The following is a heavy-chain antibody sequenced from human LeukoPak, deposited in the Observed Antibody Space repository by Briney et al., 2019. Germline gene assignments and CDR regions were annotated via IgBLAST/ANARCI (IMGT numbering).Heavy chain of an antibody. D-gene: IGHD6-13*01. CDR2: ISYEGCNK. J-gene: IGHJ6*02. Sequence: GGSLRLSCAASGFTFSSYAMHWVRQAPDKRLEWMAVISYEGCNKYYADSVKGRFTISRDNSKNTLYLQMNSLRAEDTAVYYCARGRPYSSSWYAYYYYGMDVWGQGTTVTVSS. CDR3: ARGRPYSSSWYAYYYYGMDV. V-gene: IGHV3-30-3*01. CDR1: GFTFSSYA.